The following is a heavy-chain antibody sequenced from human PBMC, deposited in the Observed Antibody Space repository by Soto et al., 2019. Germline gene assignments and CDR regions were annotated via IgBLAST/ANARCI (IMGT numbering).Heavy chain of an antibody. CDR1: GFTFSSYS. CDR2: ISSSSSYI. Sequence: EVQLVESGGGLVKPGGSLRLSCAASGFTFSSYSMNWVRQAPGKGLEWVSSISSSSSYIYYADSVKGRFTISRDNAKNSLYLQMNSLRAEDTAVYYCATYYDFWSGYPITFDYWGQGTLVTVSS. J-gene: IGHJ4*02. CDR3: ATYYDFWSGYPITFDY. D-gene: IGHD3-3*01. V-gene: IGHV3-21*01.